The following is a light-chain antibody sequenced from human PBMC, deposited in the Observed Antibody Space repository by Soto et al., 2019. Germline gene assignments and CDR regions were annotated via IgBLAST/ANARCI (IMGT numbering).Light chain of an antibody. Sequence: QSVRTQPPSASGTPGQRVTISCSGSTSNMGRKTVNWYQQLPGTAPKLLIYSNDQRPSGVPDRFSGSKSGTSASLAISGLQSEDEADYYCAAWDDSLNGVVFGGGTKLTVL. CDR2: SND. J-gene: IGLJ2*01. CDR1: TSNMGRKT. V-gene: IGLV1-44*01. CDR3: AAWDDSLNGVV.